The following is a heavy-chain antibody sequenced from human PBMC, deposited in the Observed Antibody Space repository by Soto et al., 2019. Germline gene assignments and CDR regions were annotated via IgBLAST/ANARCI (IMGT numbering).Heavy chain of an antibody. CDR2: LNPRSGGT. CDR3: VRGGGVDGVTATRVVFYY. CDR1: GYTFTGND. Sequence: VQLVQSGAEVKKPGTSVKVSCEASGYTFTGNDIHWMRQAPGQGPEWMGWLNPRSGGTDYAQKFQGRVTITRYTSMCTAYLDLSRLTSDNTAMYYCVRGGGVDGVTATRVVFYYCGQVTLLTVSS. V-gene: IGHV1-2*02. D-gene: IGHD2-21*02. J-gene: IGHJ4*02.